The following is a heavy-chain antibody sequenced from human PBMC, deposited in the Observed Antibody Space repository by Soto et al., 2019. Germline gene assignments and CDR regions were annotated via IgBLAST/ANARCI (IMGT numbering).Heavy chain of an antibody. Sequence: SGGSLRLSCAASGFTFSGSAMHWVRQASGKGLEWVGRIRSKANSYATACAASVKGRFTISRDDSKNTAYLQMNSLKTEDTAVYYCTRLSRPGIAAAGNGEAFDIWGQGTMVTVS. CDR1: GFTFSGSA. D-gene: IGHD6-13*01. CDR2: IRSKANSYAT. V-gene: IGHV3-73*01. CDR3: TRLSRPGIAAAGNGEAFDI. J-gene: IGHJ3*02.